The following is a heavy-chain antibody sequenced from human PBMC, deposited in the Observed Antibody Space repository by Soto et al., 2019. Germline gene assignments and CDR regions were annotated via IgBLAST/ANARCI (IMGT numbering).Heavy chain of an antibody. CDR1: GFTFSSYA. CDR3: AKVAPIGYSSSWYLDY. D-gene: IGHD6-13*01. CDR2: ISGSGGST. J-gene: IGHJ4*02. V-gene: IGHV3-23*01. Sequence: LRLSCAASGFTFSSYAMSWVRQAPGKGLEWVSAISGSGGSTYYADSVKGRFTISRDNSKNTLYLQMNSLRAEDTAVYYCAKVAPIGYSSSWYLDYWGQGTLVTVSS.